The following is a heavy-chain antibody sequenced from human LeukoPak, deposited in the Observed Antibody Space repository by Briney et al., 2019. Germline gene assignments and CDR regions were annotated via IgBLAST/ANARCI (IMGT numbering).Heavy chain of an antibody. J-gene: IGHJ4*02. CDR2: IYRGGGVI. Sequence: GGSLRLSCAACGFTVSGYGMYWVSPAPPGELEWVAGIYRGGGVIKYADSVKGRFTISKDNSENILYLQMDSLRVEDTAMYYCAKDRVPDSGDDIDYWGQGTLVTVSS. D-gene: IGHD5-12*01. V-gene: IGHV3-23*03. CDR1: GFTVSGYG. CDR3: AKDRVPDSGDDIDY.